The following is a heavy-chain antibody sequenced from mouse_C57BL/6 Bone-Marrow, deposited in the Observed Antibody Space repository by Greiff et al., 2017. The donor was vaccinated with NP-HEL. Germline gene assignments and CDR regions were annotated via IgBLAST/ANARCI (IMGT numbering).Heavy chain of an antibody. J-gene: IGHJ1*03. V-gene: IGHV1-58*01. D-gene: IGHD1-1*01. Sequence: EVQLQESGAELVRPGSSVKMSCKTSGYTFTSYGINWVKQRPGQGLEWIGYIYIGNGYTEYNEKFKGKATLTSDTSSSTAYMQLSSLTSEDSAIYFCARSATTVVATDWYFDVWGTGTTVTVSS. CDR1: GYTFTSYG. CDR3: ARSATTVVATDWYFDV. CDR2: IYIGNGYT.